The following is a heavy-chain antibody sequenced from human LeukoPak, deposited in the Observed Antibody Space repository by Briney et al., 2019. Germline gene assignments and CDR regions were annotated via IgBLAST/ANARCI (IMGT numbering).Heavy chain of an antibody. CDR1: GGSFSGYY. V-gene: IGHV4-34*01. Sequence: PSETLSLTCAVYGGSFSGYYWSWIRQPPGKGLEWIGEINHSGSTNYNPSPKSRVTISVDTSKNQFSLKLSSVTAADTAVYYCASIAARPRGMDVWGQGTTVTVSS. D-gene: IGHD6-6*01. J-gene: IGHJ6*02. CDR3: ASIAARPRGMDV. CDR2: INHSGST.